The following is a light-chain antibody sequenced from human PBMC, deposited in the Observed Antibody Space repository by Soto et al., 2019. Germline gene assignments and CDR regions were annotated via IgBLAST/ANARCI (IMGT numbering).Light chain of an antibody. V-gene: IGLV2-8*01. Sequence: QSALTQPPSASGSPGQSVAISCTGTSSDVGGYNYVSWYQQHPGKAPKLMIYEVSKRPSGVPDRFSGSKSGNTASVTVSGLQAEDEADYYCSSYAGSKGVFGTGTKLTVL. CDR3: SSYAGSKGV. J-gene: IGLJ1*01. CDR2: EVS. CDR1: SSDVGGYNY.